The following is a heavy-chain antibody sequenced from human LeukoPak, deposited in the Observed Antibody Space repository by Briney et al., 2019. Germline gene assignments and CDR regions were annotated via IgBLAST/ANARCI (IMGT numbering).Heavy chain of an antibody. J-gene: IGHJ6*04. Sequence: DSVTLSCTASGYTFTGYYIHWVRQAPGQGLEWMGWIQTNSGGTIYVQKFQGSVTMIRDTSISTDYMMLSRLKADDTAVYYCARDKLRRPPYYSLDVWGEGTTVTVTP. CDR3: ARDKLRRPPYYSLDV. D-gene: IGHD2-21*01. CDR1: GYTFTGYY. V-gene: IGHV1-2*02. CDR2: IQTNSGGT.